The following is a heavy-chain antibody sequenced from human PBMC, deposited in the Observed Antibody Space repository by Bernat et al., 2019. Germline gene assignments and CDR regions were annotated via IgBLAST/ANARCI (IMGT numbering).Heavy chain of an antibody. V-gene: IGHV3-9*01. Sequence: EVQLVESGGGLVQPGRSLRLSCAASGFTFDDYAMHWVRQAPGKGLEWVPGISWNSGSIGYADSVKGRFTISRDNAKNSLYLQMNSLRAEDTDLYYWAKDGADGYSDGSGCAPPEDWGQGTVVTVSS. D-gene: IGHD5-18*01. CDR2: ISWNSGSI. J-gene: IGHJ4*02. CDR1: GFTFDDYA. CDR3: AKDGADGYSDGSGCAPPED.